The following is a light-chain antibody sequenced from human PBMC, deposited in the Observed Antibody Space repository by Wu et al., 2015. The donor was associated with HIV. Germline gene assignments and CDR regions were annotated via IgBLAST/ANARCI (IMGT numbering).Light chain of an antibody. Sequence: LAWYQQKPGQSPSLLVFDAASRPSGIPDRFRGSASATNSHFSLTISRLEAEDSALYYCQQYADSPWTFGQGT. J-gene: IGKJ1*01. V-gene: IGKV3-20*01. CDR2: DAA. CDR3: QQYADSPWT.